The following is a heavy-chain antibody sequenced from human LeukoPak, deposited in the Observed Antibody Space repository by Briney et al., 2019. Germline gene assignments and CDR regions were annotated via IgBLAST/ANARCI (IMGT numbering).Heavy chain of an antibody. CDR1: GFTFSTLA. V-gene: IGHV3-23*01. CDR3: AKHRRSTLVTAYFDS. D-gene: IGHD2-21*02. J-gene: IGHJ4*02. Sequence: GGSLRLSCTASGFTFSTLAMSWVRQAPGKGLEWVSSISSRGDDTTYADSVKGRFTISRDNSKNTLYLQLNSLRVDDAAIYYCAKHRRSTLVTAYFDSWGQGTLVTVSS. CDR2: ISSRGDDT.